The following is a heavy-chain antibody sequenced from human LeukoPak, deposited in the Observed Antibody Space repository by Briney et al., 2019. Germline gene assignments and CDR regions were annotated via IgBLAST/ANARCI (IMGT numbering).Heavy chain of an antibody. V-gene: IGHV3-73*01. CDR3: TRQDCSGGSYSYVDY. CDR1: GFDFSGVY. D-gene: IGHD2-15*01. CDR2: IRSKTSGYTT. Sequence: GGSLRLSCAASGFDFSGVYMHWVRQASGRGLEWVGLIRSKTSGYTTVYAAAVKGRLTISRDDSKSTAYLQMNSLKAEDTAVYYCTRQDCSGGSYSYVDYRGQGTLVTVSS. J-gene: IGHJ4*02.